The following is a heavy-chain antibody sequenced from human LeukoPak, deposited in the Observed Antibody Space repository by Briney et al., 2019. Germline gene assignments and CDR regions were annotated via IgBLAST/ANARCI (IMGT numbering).Heavy chain of an antibody. Sequence: GGSLRLSCAASGFTFSSYAMSWVRQAPGKGLEWASAISGSGGSTYYADSVKGRFTISRDNSKNTLYLQMNSLRAEDTAVYYCARGSVRWEVFYYFDYWGQGTLVTVSS. CDR2: ISGSGGST. V-gene: IGHV3-23*01. J-gene: IGHJ4*02. D-gene: IGHD4-23*01. CDR3: ARGSVRWEVFYYFDY. CDR1: GFTFSSYA.